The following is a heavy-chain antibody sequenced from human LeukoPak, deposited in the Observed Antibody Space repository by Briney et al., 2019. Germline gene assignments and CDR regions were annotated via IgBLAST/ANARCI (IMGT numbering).Heavy chain of an antibody. CDR2: IYYSGST. V-gene: IGHV4-31*03. CDR1: GVSISSGGYY. CDR3: ATYYDILTGVDY. Sequence: PSQTLSLTCTVSGVSISSGGYYWRWIRQHPGKGLEWIGYIYYSGSTYYNPSLKSRVTISVDTSKNQFSLKLSSVTAADTAVYYCATYYDILTGVDYWGQGTLVTVSS. D-gene: IGHD3-9*01. J-gene: IGHJ4*02.